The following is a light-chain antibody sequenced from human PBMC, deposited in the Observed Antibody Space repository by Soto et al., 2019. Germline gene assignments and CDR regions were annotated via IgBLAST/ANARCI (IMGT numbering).Light chain of an antibody. J-gene: IGLJ2*01. CDR3: ATWDASLHGWV. V-gene: IGLV1-44*01. CDR1: RSNIGSYT. CDR2: HDN. Sequence: QSVLTQPPSASGTPGQRVTMSCSGSRSNIGSYTVNWYQQLPGTAPKLLMNHDNQRPSGVPDRFSGSKSGTSASLAISGLQSEDEADYYCATWDASLHGWVFGGGTQLTVL.